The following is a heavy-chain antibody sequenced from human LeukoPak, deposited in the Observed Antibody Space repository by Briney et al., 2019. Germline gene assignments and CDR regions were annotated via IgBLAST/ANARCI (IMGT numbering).Heavy chain of an antibody. CDR2: ISGTGGST. CDR3: ARGTGNYYGY. V-gene: IGHV3-23*01. Sequence: GGSLRLSCAASGFTFSAYAMSWVRQAPGRGLEWVSAISGTGGSTYYADSVKGRFTITRDSAKNTLYLQMNSLRAEDTAVYYCARGTGNYYGYWGQGTLVTVSS. J-gene: IGHJ4*02. CDR1: GFTFSAYA. D-gene: IGHD3/OR15-3a*01.